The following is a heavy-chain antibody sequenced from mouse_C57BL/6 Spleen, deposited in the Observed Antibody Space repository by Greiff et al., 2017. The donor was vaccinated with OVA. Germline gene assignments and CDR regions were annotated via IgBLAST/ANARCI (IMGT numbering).Heavy chain of an antibody. V-gene: IGHV10-1*01. J-gene: IGHJ4*01. Sequence: EVQGVESGGGLVQPKGSLKLSCAASGFSFNTYAMNWVRQAPGKGLEWVARIRSKSNNYATYYADSVKDRFTISRDDSESMLYLQMNNLKTEDTAMYYCVRRNTAWAMDYWGQGTSVTVSS. CDR3: VRRNTAWAMDY. D-gene: IGHD5-1-1*01. CDR1: GFSFNTYA. CDR2: IRSKSNNYAT.